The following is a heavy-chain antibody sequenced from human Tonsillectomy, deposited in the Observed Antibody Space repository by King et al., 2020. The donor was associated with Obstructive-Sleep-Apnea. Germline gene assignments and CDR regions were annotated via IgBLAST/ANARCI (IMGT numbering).Heavy chain of an antibody. J-gene: IGHJ5*02. CDR2: ISSSSSYI. CDR1: GFTFSTYS. Sequence: VQLVESGGGLVKPGGSLRLSCAASGFTFSTYSMNWVRQAPGKGLEWVSSISSSSSYIYYADSVKGRFTISRDNAKNSLYLQMTSLRAEDTAVYYCARDPVKGIAVAGTGCFDPWGQGTLVTVSS. CDR3: ARDPVKGIAVAGTGCFDP. D-gene: IGHD6-19*01. V-gene: IGHV3-21*01.